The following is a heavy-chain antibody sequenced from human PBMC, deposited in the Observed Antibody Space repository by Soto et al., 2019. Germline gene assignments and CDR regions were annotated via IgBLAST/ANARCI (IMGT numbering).Heavy chain of an antibody. D-gene: IGHD6-13*01. Sequence: QITLKESGPTLVKPTQTLTLTCTFSGFSLSTSGVGVGWIRQPPGKALEWLALIYWDDDKRYSPSLKSRLTITKDTSKNQVVLTMSNMDPVDTATYYCAHNHFYDSSSWEFDYWGQGTLVTVSS. CDR1: GFSLSTSGVG. CDR2: IYWDDDK. J-gene: IGHJ4*02. CDR3: AHNHFYDSSSWEFDY. V-gene: IGHV2-5*02.